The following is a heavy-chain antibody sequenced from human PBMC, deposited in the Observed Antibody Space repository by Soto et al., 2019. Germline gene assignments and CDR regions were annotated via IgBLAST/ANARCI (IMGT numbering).Heavy chain of an antibody. CDR1: EFAFTNYG. CDR2: ISNDGSKK. CDR3: ARDVAMPTGFGLGY. D-gene: IGHD3-16*01. Sequence: QVQVVESGGNIVQPGTSLRLSCAASEFAFTNYGIHWVRQAPGKGLEWVAHISNDGSKKFYADSVKGRFTISRDNSENTVYLHMTSLRPDDMSVFYCARDVAMPTGFGLGYWGQGTLVTVSS. V-gene: IGHV3-30*03. J-gene: IGHJ4*02.